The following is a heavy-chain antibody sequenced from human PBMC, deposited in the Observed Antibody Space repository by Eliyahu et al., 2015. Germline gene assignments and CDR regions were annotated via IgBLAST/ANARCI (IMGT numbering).Heavy chain of an antibody. D-gene: IGHD3-22*01. CDR3: AKSVSYDTRAFDY. CDR1: GXXXDDYA. CDR2: ISWNSGRI. Sequence: EVQLVXSGGGLVQPGRSLXLSXXXSGXXXDDYAMHWVRQAPGKGLEWVSGISWNSGRIDYADSMKGRFTISRDNAKNSLYLQMNSLRDEDTALYYCAKSVSYDTRAFDYWGQGTLVTVSS. V-gene: IGHV3-9*01. J-gene: IGHJ4*02.